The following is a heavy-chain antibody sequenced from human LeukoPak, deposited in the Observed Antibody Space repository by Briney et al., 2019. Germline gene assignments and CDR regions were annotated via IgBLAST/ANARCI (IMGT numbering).Heavy chain of an antibody. CDR3: ARDTSHYDLLTGSRDFYSGVDV. D-gene: IGHD3-9*01. Sequence: ASVKVSCKASGYTFIDYHIHWVRQAPGQGLEWMGWINANSGGTKYAQKFQGRVTMTGDTSISTAYMELTRLRSDDTAVYYCARDTSHYDLLTGSRDFYSGVDVWGQGTTVSVSS. J-gene: IGHJ6*02. CDR2: INANSGGT. V-gene: IGHV1-2*02. CDR1: GYTFIDYH.